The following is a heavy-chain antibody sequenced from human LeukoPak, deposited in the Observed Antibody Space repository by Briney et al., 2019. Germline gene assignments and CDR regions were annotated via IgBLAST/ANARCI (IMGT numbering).Heavy chain of an antibody. CDR3: ARDSGSYYAFDY. V-gene: IGHV3-21*01. D-gene: IGHD1-26*01. Sequence: NPGGSLRLSCAASGFTFSTYSMNWVRQAPGKGLEWVSSISSGSGYIYYADSVKGRFTISRDNAKNSLYLQMNSLRAEDTAVYYCARDSGSYYAFDYWGQGTLVTVSS. J-gene: IGHJ4*02. CDR2: ISSGSGYI. CDR1: GFTFSTYS.